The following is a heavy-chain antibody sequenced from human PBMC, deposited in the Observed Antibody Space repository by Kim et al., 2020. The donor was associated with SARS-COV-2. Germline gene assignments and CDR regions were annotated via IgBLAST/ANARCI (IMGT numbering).Heavy chain of an antibody. CDR3: ARGGPRIVGATTGFDY. J-gene: IGHJ4*02. CDR1: GFTFSSYA. V-gene: IGHV3-30*04. D-gene: IGHD1-26*01. CDR2: ISYDGSNK. Sequence: GGSLRLSCAASGFTFSSYAMHWVRQAPGKGLEWVAVISYDGSNKYYADSVKGRFTISRDNSKNTLYLQMNSLRAEDTAVYYCARGGPRIVGATTGFDYWGQGTLVTVSS.